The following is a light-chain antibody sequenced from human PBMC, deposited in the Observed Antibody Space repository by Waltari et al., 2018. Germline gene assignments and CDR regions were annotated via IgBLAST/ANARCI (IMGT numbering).Light chain of an antibody. CDR3: QVWNSVGDHLSGV. Sequence: SNVLTQPPSVSAAPGDTARITCGGHKLGSRSVHWYQQRPGQAPVLVIYDESARPSGITERFSGSKAGNTATLIINRVEAGDEADYYCQVWNSVGDHLSGVFGGGTKLTV. V-gene: IGLV3-21*04. CDR1: KLGSRS. CDR2: DES. J-gene: IGLJ3*02.